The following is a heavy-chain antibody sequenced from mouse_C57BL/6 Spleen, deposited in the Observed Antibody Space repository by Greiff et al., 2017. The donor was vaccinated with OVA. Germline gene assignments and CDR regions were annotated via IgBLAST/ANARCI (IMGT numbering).Heavy chain of an antibody. CDR2: IDPSDSYT. CDR1: GYTFTSYW. V-gene: IGHV1-50*01. D-gene: IGHD3-1*01. CDR3: ARGGLGYGYAMDY. J-gene: IGHJ4*01. Sequence: QVQLQQPGAELVKPGASVKLSCKASGYTFTSYWMQWVKQRPGQGLEWIGEIDPSDSYTNYNQKFKGKATLTVDTSSSTAYMQLSSLTSEDSAVYYCARGGLGYGYAMDYWGQGTSVTVSS.